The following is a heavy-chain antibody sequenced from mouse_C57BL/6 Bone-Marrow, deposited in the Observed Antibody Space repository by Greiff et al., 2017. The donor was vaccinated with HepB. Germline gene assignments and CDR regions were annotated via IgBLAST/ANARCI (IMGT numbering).Heavy chain of an antibody. CDR2: IDPEDGET. V-gene: IGHV14-2*01. J-gene: IGHJ1*03. D-gene: IGHD1-1*01. CDR1: GFNIKDYY. Sequence: DVQLQESGAELVKPGASVKLSCTASGFNIKDYYMHWVKQRTEQGLEWIGRIDPEDGETKYAPKFQGKATITADTSSNTAYLQLSSLTSEDTAVYYCAFTTVVPYWYFDVWGTGTTVTVSS. CDR3: AFTTVVPYWYFDV.